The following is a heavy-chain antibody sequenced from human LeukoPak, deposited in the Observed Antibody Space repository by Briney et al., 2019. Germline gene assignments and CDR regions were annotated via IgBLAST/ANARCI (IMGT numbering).Heavy chain of an antibody. CDR2: ISSSSGHI. D-gene: IGHD2-2*01. Sequence: GSLRLSCAASGLTYSTYAMYLVRQAPGKGLEWVSSISSSSGHIIYADSERGRFTISRDNAKNSLYLQMNRLTAEDTAVYYCASRYCTTTNCYAFDHWGQGTLVTVSS. CDR1: GLTYSTYA. J-gene: IGHJ4*02. V-gene: IGHV3-21*01. CDR3: ASRYCTTTNCYAFDH.